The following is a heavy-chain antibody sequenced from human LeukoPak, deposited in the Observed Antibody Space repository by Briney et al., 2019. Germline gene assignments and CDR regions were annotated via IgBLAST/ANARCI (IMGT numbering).Heavy chain of an antibody. Sequence: GGSPRLSCTATGFTFSDLWMSWVRQAPGKGLECVSAISGDGISPYYADSVRGRFTISRDNSKNTLYLQMNSLRVEDTAVYFRARDPGAFPYFFDYWGQGTLVTVSS. V-gene: IGHV3-23*01. D-gene: IGHD4/OR15-4a*01. CDR2: ISGDGISP. J-gene: IGHJ4*02. CDR3: ARDPGAFPYFFDY. CDR1: GFTFSDLW.